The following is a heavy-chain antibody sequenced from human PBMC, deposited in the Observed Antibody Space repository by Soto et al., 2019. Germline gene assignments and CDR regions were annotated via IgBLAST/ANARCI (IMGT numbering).Heavy chain of an antibody. J-gene: IGHJ6*03. CDR2: IIPILGIA. Sequence: ASVKVSCKASGGTFSSYTISWVRQAPGQGLEWMGRIIPILGIANYAQKFQGRVTITADKSTSTAYMELSSLRSEDTAVYYCAGGPTAQYQGPAAIEYYYYYMDVWGKGTTVTVSS. D-gene: IGHD2-2*01. CDR1: GGTFSSYT. V-gene: IGHV1-69*02. CDR3: AGGPTAQYQGPAAIEYYYYYMDV.